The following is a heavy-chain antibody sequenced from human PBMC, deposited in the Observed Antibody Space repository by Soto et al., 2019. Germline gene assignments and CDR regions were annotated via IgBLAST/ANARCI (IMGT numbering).Heavy chain of an antibody. CDR1: GGTFSSYS. D-gene: IGHD2-15*01. CDR2: IIPILGLA. J-gene: IGHJ4*02. CDR3: ASPMKCSGGSCYLSYFDY. V-gene: IGHV1-69*02. Sequence: QVQLVQSGAEVKKPGSSVKVSCKASGGTFSSYSISWVRQAPGQGLEWMGRIIPILGLANYAQKFQGRVTITAGKSTSTVYMDLSSLGSEATAVYYCASPMKCSGGSCYLSYFDYWGQGPMVAVSS.